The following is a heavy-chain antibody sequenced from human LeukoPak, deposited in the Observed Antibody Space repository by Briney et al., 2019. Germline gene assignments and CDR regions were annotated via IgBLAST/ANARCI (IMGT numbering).Heavy chain of an antibody. Sequence: GGSLTVSCPASGFTVSSNYMSWVRQAPGKELEWVSVIYSCGSTYYADSVQGRFTISRDNSKNKPYLQMNSLRAEDTAVYYCARAYSSSRYYFGYWGQGTLVTVSS. CDR3: ARAYSSSRYYFGY. CDR2: IYSCGST. CDR1: GFTVSSNY. J-gene: IGHJ4*02. V-gene: IGHV3-66*01. D-gene: IGHD6-13*01.